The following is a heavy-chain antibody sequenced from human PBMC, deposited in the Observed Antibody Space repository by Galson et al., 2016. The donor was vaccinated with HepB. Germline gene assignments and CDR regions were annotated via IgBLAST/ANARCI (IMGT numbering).Heavy chain of an antibody. CDR3: ARDPVSGIPDYFDY. J-gene: IGHJ4*02. D-gene: IGHD5/OR15-5a*01. Sequence: SLRLSCAAAGFTFRTYAMHWVRQAPGKGLEWVAVIAHDGTIQVYTDSVRGRFTISRDNSKSTLYLQMNSLRAEDTAVYYCARDPVSGIPDYFDYWGQGTLVTVSS. V-gene: IGHV3-30*04. CDR2: IAHDGTIQ. CDR1: GFTFRTYA.